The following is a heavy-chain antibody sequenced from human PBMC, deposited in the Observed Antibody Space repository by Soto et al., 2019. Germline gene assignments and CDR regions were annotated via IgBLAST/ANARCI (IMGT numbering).Heavy chain of an antibody. J-gene: IGHJ3*02. CDR2: IYYSGST. V-gene: IGHV4-59*08. CDR1: GGSISRYY. CDR3: ATLTFRGPQDI. D-gene: IGHD3-16*01. Sequence: SETLSLTCTVSGGSISRYYWSWIRQPPGKGLEWIGYIYYSGSTNYNPSLKSRVTISVDTSKNQFSLKLSSVTAADTAVYYCATLTFRGPQDIWGQGTMVTVSS.